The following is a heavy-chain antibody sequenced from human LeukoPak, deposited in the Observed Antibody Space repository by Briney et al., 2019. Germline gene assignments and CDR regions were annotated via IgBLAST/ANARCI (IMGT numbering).Heavy chain of an antibody. V-gene: IGHV3-48*03. J-gene: IGHJ4*02. D-gene: IGHD2-21*02. CDR2: IGVGGTAI. CDR3: AREERNCGGDCYQH. Sequence: GGSLRLSCAASGFTFSSYEMNWVRQAPGKGLEWVSYIGVGGTAINYADSVKGRFTISRDNAKNSLYLQMNSLRAEDTALYYCAREERNCGGDCYQHWGQGTLVTVSS. CDR1: GFTFSSYE.